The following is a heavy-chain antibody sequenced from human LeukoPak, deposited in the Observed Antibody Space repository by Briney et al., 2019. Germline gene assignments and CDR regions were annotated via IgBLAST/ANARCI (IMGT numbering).Heavy chain of an antibody. Sequence: SETLSLTCTVSGASISSYYWSWIRQPPGKGLEWIGDIYYSGSIKYNPSLKSRVTMTVDTSKNQFSLKLSSVTAADTAIYYCARENPSGYYNRPIDYWGQGTLVTVSS. D-gene: IGHD3-22*01. CDR1: GASISSYY. J-gene: IGHJ4*02. CDR2: IYYSGSI. CDR3: ARENPSGYYNRPIDY. V-gene: IGHV4-59*01.